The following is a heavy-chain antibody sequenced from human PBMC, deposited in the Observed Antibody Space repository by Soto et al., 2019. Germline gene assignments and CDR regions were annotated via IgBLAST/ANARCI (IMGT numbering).Heavy chain of an antibody. CDR3: ATGAYCSGGSCSDYYYYYYGMDL. D-gene: IGHD2-15*01. J-gene: IGHJ6*02. CDR2: LVVGTGNT. Sequence: TSGKVSCKTSGFTFRSSAVQWVRQARGQRLEWIGWLVVGTGNTNYAQKFQQRVTISSDRSTNTVSMELSSLTSEDTAVYYCATGAYCSGGSCSDYYYYYYGMDLWGQGTTVTVSS. CDR1: GFTFRSSA. V-gene: IGHV1-58*01.